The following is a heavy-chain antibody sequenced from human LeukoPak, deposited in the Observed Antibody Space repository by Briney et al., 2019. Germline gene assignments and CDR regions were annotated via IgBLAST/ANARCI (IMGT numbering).Heavy chain of an antibody. V-gene: IGHV4-59*01. J-gene: IGHJ1*01. D-gene: IGHD4-23*01. Sequence: SETLSLTCTVSGGSISSNFWSWIRQPPGKGLEWIGYIYYSGSTNYNPSLKSRVTISVDTSKNQFSLKLSSVTAADTAVYYCARVGRNDYGGIEYFQHWGQGTLVTVSS. CDR3: ARVGRNDYGGIEYFQH. CDR1: GGSISSNF. CDR2: IYYSGST.